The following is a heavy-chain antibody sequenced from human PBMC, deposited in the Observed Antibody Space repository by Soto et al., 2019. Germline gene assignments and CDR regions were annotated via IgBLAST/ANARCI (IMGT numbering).Heavy chain of an antibody. CDR3: ARHLGPVVRGVIWYYFDY. CDR1: GGSISSSSYY. J-gene: IGHJ4*02. Sequence: PSETLSLTCTVSGGSISSSSYYWGWIRQPPGKGLEWIGSIYYSGSTYYNPSLKSRVTISVDTSKNQFSLKLSSVTAADTAVYYCARHLGPVVRGVIWYYFDYWGQGTLVTVSS. CDR2: IYYSGST. D-gene: IGHD3-10*01. V-gene: IGHV4-39*01.